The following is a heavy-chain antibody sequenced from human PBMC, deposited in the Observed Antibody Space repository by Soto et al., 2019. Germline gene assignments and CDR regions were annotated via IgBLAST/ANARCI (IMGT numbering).Heavy chain of an antibody. D-gene: IGHD3-22*01. J-gene: IGHJ4*02. CDR1: GGSISSGGYY. CDR3: ARGRSGDSSGYLPFDY. V-gene: IGHV4-31*03. CDR2: IYYSGST. Sequence: QVQLQESGPGLVKPSQTLSLTCTVSGGSISSGGYYWSWIRQHPGKGLEWIGYIYYSGSTYYNPSLKSRVTISVDTSKNQFSLKLSSVTAADTAVYYCARGRSGDSSGYLPFDYWGQGTLVTVSS.